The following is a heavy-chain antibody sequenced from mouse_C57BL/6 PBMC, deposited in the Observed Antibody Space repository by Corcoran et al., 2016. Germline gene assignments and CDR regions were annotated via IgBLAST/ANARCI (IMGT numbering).Heavy chain of an antibody. J-gene: IGHJ2*01. Sequence: QVQLQQSGAELVKPGASVKISCKASGYAFSSYWMNWVKQRPGKGLEWIGQIYPGDGDTNYNGKFKGKATLTADKSSSTAYMQLSSLTSEDSAVYFCARPGTHYEFDYWGQGTTLTVSS. CDR2: IYPGDGDT. D-gene: IGHD2-4*01. V-gene: IGHV1-80*01. CDR3: ARPGTHYEFDY. CDR1: GYAFSSYW.